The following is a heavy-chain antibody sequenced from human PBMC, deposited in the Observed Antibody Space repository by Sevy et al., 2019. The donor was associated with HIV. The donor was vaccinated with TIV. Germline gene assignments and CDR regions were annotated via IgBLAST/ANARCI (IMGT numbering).Heavy chain of an antibody. CDR2: IYYSGST. D-gene: IGHD1-7*01. Sequence: SETLSLTCTVSGGSISSGGYYWSWIRQHPGKGLEWIGYIYYSGSTYYNPSLKSRVTISVDTSKNQFSLKLSSVTAADTAVYYCASGGGLELPIDYWGQRTLVTVSS. CDR1: GGSISSGGYY. V-gene: IGHV4-31*03. CDR3: ASGGGLELPIDY. J-gene: IGHJ4*02.